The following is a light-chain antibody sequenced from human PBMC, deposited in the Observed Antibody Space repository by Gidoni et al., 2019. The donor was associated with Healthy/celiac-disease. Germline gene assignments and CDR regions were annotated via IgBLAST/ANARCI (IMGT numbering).Light chain of an antibody. Sequence: DIRMTQSPSSLSASVGDRVTITCRASQSISSYLNWYQQKPGKAPKPLIHAASSLQSGVPSRFSGSGSGTDFTLTISSLQSEDFATYYCQQSYSTAWTFSQGTKVEIK. J-gene: IGKJ1*01. CDR2: AAS. CDR1: QSISSY. V-gene: IGKV1-39*01. CDR3: QQSYSTAWT.